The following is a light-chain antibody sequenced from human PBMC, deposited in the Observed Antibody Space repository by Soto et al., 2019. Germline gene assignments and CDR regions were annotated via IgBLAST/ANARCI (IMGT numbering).Light chain of an antibody. Sequence: EIVLTQSPATLSLSPGERATLSCGASQTVGSTYLAWYHQKPGLAPRLLSYDTSSRATGIPDRFSGSGSGTAFTLTISRLEPADFAVYSGQHYGSSPWTFGQGDNVESK. V-gene: IGKV3D-20*01. CDR3: QHYGSSPWT. CDR2: DTS. J-gene: IGKJ1*01. CDR1: QTVGSTY.